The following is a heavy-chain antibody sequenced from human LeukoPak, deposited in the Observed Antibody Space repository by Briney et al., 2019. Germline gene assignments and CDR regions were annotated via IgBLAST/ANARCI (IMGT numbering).Heavy chain of an antibody. CDR2: IIPIFGTA. Sequence: SVKVSCKASGGTFSSYAISWVRQASGQGLEWMGGIIPIFGTANYAQKFQGRVTITADESTSTAYMELSSLRSEDTAVYYCARDNSGYDSRYFDYWGQGTLVTVSS. V-gene: IGHV1-69*13. CDR3: ARDNSGYDSRYFDY. CDR1: GGTFSSYA. D-gene: IGHD5-12*01. J-gene: IGHJ4*02.